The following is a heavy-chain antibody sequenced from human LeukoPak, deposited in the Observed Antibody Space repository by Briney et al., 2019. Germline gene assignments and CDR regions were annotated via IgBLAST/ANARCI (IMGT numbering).Heavy chain of an antibody. J-gene: IGHJ4*02. D-gene: IGHD5-12*01. CDR2: ISSSGSTK. CDR3: AREEGLDY. Sequence: GGSLRLSCAASGFSFSSYEMNWVRQAPGKGLEWVSYISSSGSTKEYADSVKGRFTISRDNAKNSLYLQMNSLRVEDTAVYYCAREEGLDYWSQGTLVTVSS. V-gene: IGHV3-48*03. CDR1: GFSFSSYE.